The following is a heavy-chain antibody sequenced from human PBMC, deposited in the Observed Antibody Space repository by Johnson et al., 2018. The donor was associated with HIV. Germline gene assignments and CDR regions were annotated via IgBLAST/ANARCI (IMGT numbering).Heavy chain of an antibody. Sequence: QEKLVESGGGVVQPGGSLRLSCAASGSTFSDYYMSWIRQAPGKGLEWVSYISSSGSTIYYADSVKGRFTISRDNAKNSLYLQMNSLRAEDTAVDYCARERRPWGPDAFDIWGQGTMVTVSS. CDR2: ISSSGSTI. D-gene: IGHD3-16*01. J-gene: IGHJ3*02. V-gene: IGHV3-11*04. CDR1: GSTFSDYY. CDR3: ARERRPWGPDAFDI.